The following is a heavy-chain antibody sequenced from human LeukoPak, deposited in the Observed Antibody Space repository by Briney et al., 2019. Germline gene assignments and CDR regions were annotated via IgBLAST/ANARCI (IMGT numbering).Heavy chain of an antibody. CDR3: ARLAETTSYDFWSGYRPRHPTED. CDR2: ISYDGSNK. J-gene: IGHJ4*02. Sequence: GGSLRLSCAASGFTFSSYAMHWVRQAPGKGLEWVAVISYDGSNKYYADSVKGRFTISRDNSKNTLYLQMNSLRAEDTAVYYCARLAETTSYDFWSGYRPRHPTEDWGQGTLVTVSS. CDR1: GFTFSSYA. V-gene: IGHV3-30-3*01. D-gene: IGHD3-3*01.